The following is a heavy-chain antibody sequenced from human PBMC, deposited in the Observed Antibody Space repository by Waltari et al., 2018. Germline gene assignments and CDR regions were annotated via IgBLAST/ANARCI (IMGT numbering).Heavy chain of an antibody. Sequence: QEQLQESGPGLVKPSETLSLTCAVSGYSISSGYYWGWIRQPPGKGLEWIGSIYHSGSTYYNPSLKSRVTISVDTSKNQFSLKLSSVTAADTAVYYCARDSRSHSYGTRPFDYWGQGTLVTVSS. J-gene: IGHJ4*02. CDR2: IYHSGST. D-gene: IGHD5-18*01. V-gene: IGHV4-38-2*02. CDR1: GYSISSGYY. CDR3: ARDSRSHSYGTRPFDY.